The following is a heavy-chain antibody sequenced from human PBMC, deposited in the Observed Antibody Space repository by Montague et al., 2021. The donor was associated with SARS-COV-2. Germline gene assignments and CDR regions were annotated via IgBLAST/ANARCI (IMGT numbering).Heavy chain of an antibody. V-gene: IGHV6-1*01. CDR2: TYYMSKWYS. Sequence: CAISGDSVSGDGLSWSSIEQSPSIRLEGLGRTYYMSKWYSDYAPSVRGRLTVNLDASKNEFSLELNYVTPEDTAVYYCVRYSGWFYFDFWGQGTLVTVSS. CDR3: VRYSGWFYFDF. D-gene: IGHD6-19*01. J-gene: IGHJ4*02. CDR1: GDSVSGDGLS.